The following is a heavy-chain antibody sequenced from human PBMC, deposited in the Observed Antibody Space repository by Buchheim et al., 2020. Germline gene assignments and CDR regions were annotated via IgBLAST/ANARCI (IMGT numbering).Heavy chain of an antibody. CDR3: ARSGEYWAARPYYFDY. Sequence: EVPLVESGGGLVQPGGSLRLSCAASGFTLSSYWMSWVRQAPGKGLEWVANIKQDGSEKYYVDSVKGRFTISRDNAKNSLYLQMNSLRAEDTAVYYCARSGEYWAARPYYFDYWGQGTL. CDR2: IKQDGSEK. CDR1: GFTLSSYW. D-gene: IGHD2-2*02. V-gene: IGHV3-7*01. J-gene: IGHJ4*02.